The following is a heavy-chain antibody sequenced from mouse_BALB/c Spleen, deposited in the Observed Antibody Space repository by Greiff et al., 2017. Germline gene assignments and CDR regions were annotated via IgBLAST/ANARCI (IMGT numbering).Heavy chain of an antibody. D-gene: IGHD2-1*01. V-gene: IGHV5-9-3*01. CDR3: ARQIYSGWYFDV. J-gene: IGHJ1*01. CDR2: ISSGGSYT. CDR1: GFTFSSYA. Sequence: EVMLVESGGGLVKPGGSLKLSCAASGFTFSSYAMSWVRQTPEKRLEWVATISSGGSYTYYPDSVKGRFTISRDNAKNTLYLQMSSLRSEDTAMYYCARQIYSGWYFDVWGAGTTVTVSA.